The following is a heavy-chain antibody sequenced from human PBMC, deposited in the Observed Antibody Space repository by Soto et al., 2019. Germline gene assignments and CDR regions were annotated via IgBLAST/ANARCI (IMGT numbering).Heavy chain of an antibody. D-gene: IGHD6-19*01. CDR2: IHHGGTT. CDR1: SASISDNNW. V-gene: IGHV4-4*02. CDR3: ARHIGVPGTRGFDY. J-gene: IGHJ4*02. Sequence: QVQLQESGPGLVKPSETLSLTCAVSSASISDNNWWSWVRQSPQKGLEWIGEIHHGGTTNYNPSLKSRVTISMDRSQNQIFMQLNSVTAAVSAIYYCARHIGVPGTRGFDYWGQGTLVTVSS.